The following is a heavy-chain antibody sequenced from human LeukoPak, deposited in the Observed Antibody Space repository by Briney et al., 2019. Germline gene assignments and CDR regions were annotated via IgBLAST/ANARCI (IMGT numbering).Heavy chain of an antibody. Sequence: SETLSLTRAVSGGSISSGGYSWSWIRQPPGKGLEWIGYIYHSGSTYYNPSLKSRVTISVDRSKNQFPLKLSSVTAADTAVYYCARVRLEYYYGAGSSYSFAYWGQGPLVTVPS. D-gene: IGHD3-10*01. J-gene: IGHJ4*02. CDR1: GGSISSGGYS. CDR3: ARVRLEYYYGAGSSYSFAY. V-gene: IGHV4-30-2*01. CDR2: IYHSGST.